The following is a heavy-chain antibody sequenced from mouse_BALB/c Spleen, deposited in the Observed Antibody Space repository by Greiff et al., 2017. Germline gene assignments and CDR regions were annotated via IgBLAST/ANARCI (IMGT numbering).Heavy chain of an antibody. J-gene: IGHJ1*01. D-gene: IGHD2-1*01. Sequence: EVKLVESGGGLVQPGGSRKLSCAASGFTFSSFGMHWVRQAPEKGLEWVAYISSGSSTIYYADTVKGRFTISRDNPKNTLFLQMTSLRSEDTAMYYCARSGGNYFDWYFDVWGAGTTVTVSS. V-gene: IGHV5-17*02. CDR3: ARSGGNYFDWYFDV. CDR1: GFTFSSFG. CDR2: ISSGSSTI.